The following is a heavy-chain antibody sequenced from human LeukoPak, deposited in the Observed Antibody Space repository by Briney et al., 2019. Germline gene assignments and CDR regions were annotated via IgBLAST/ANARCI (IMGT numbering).Heavy chain of an antibody. CDR1: GFTFSSYA. V-gene: IGHV3-30*04. CDR2: ISYDGSNK. J-gene: IGHJ4*02. Sequence: GGSLILSCAASGFTFSSYAMHWVRQAPGKGLEWVAVISYDGSNKYYADSVKGRFTIFRDNSKNTLYLQMNSLRAEDTAVYYCAREISIGSSWYGGTFDYWGQGTLVTVSS. CDR3: AREISIGSSWYGGTFDY. D-gene: IGHD6-13*01.